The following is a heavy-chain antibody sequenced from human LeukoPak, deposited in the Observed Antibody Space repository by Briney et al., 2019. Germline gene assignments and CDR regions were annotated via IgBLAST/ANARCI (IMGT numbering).Heavy chain of an antibody. CDR3: AKDLVSRDYDIYDY. J-gene: IGHJ4*02. CDR2: ISGSGGST. CDR1: GFTFSSYA. V-gene: IGHV3-23*01. D-gene: IGHD3-9*01. Sequence: GGSLRLSCAASGFTFSSYAMSWVRQAPVKGLEWVSAISGSGGSTYYADSVKGRFTISRDNSKNTLYLQMNSLRAEDTAVYYCAKDLVSRDYDIYDYWGQGTLVTVSS.